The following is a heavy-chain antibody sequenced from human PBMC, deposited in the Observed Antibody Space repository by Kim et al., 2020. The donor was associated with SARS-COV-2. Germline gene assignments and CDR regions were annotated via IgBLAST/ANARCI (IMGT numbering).Heavy chain of an antibody. CDR3: ARGRRAVAGYGMDV. Sequence: SETLSLTCAVYGGSFSGYYWSWIRQPPGKGLEWIGEINHSGSTNYNPSLKSRVTISVDTSKNQFSLKLSSVTAADTAVYYCARGRRAVAGYGMDVWGQGTTVTVSS. D-gene: IGHD6-19*01. V-gene: IGHV4-34*01. CDR1: GGSFSGYY. J-gene: IGHJ6*02. CDR2: INHSGST.